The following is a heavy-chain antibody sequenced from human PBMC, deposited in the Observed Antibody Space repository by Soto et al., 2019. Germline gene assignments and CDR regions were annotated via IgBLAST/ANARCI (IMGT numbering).Heavy chain of an antibody. D-gene: IGHD3-16*01. J-gene: IGHJ6*02. CDR3: ASLGEGGAYTTNTIGHYYYGMDV. V-gene: IGHV3-30-3*01. CDR2: IYPDGNGK. CDR1: GFTFSSHT. Sequence: PGGSLRLSCVASGFTFSSHTMHWVRQAPGKGLEWVTFIYPDGNGKYYTDSVKGRFTISRDNAKNSLYLQMNSLRAEDTAVYYCASLGEGGAYTTNTIGHYYYGMDVWGQGTTVTVSS.